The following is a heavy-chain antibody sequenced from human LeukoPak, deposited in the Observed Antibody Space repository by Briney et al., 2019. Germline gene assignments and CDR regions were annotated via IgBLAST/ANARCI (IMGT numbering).Heavy chain of an antibody. V-gene: IGHV4-34*01. D-gene: IGHD3-22*01. Sequence: PSETLSLTCVVYGGSFSGYYWSWIRQPPGKGLEWIGDINHSGSTNYNPSLKSRVTISVDTSKNQLSLKLSSVTAADTAVYYCARVGAYYDSSGLHYWGQGTLVTVSS. CDR3: ARVGAYYDSSGLHY. J-gene: IGHJ4*02. CDR1: GGSFSGYY. CDR2: INHSGST.